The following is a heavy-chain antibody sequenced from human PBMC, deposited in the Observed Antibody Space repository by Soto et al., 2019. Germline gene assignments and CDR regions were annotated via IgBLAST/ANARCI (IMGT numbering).Heavy chain of an antibody. J-gene: IGHJ5*02. CDR1: GYSISSGLY. Sequence: RSETLSLTCAVSGYSISSGLYWGWIRQPPGKGLEWIGTIYRGGITYYNPSLKSRVIISIDTSKNHFSLRLSSVTATDTAVYFCAIGNPDWFDPWGQGTLVTVSS. V-gene: IGHV4-38-2*01. CDR3: AIGNPDWFDP. CDR2: IYRGGIT. D-gene: IGHD1-1*01.